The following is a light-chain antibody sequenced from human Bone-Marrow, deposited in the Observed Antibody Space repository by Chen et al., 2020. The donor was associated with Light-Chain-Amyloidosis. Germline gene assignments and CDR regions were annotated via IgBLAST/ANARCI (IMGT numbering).Light chain of an antibody. Sequence: MLIQRHPVSESPGKTLIISCTRSSGSIATNYVQWYQQRPVSSPTTVIYEDDQRPSGVPARFSGSIDRSSNSASLTVSGLKTEDEADYYCQSYQGSSQGVFGGGTKLTVL. J-gene: IGLJ3*02. CDR3: QSYQGSSQGV. CDR1: SGSIATNY. V-gene: IGLV6-57*01. CDR2: EDD.